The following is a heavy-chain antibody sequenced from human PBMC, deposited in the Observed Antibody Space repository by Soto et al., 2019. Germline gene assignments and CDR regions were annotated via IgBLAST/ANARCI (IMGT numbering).Heavy chain of an antibody. CDR1: GGTFSKDA. V-gene: IGHV1-69*01. D-gene: IGHD5-18*01. CDR2: LIPVFGSP. J-gene: IGHJ6*02. Sequence: QVQLVQSGAEVKKPGSSVTVSCKTSGGTFSKDAINWVRQAPGQGLEWMGLLIPVFGSPIYAQKFQGRIRITADEYTSTAFMDLSSLRSGDTAVYYCTRVLGYTFEPGKTRYYAMDVWGQGTTVSVSS. CDR3: TRVLGYTFEPGKTRYYAMDV.